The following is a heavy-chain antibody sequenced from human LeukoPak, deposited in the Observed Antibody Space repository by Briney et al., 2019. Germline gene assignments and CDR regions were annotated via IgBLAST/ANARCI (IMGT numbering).Heavy chain of an antibody. D-gene: IGHD2-15*01. CDR3: ARDPACGGGCYGYFEY. CDR1: GFTFSSYS. CDR2: ISRSSSTI. V-gene: IGHV3-48*01. J-gene: IGHJ4*02. Sequence: PWGALRLSCAASGFTFSSYSMNWVRKAPGKGLEWVSHISRSSSTIFYADSVKGRFTISRDNAQNSLYLQMNSLRVDDTGVYYCARDPACGGGCYGYFEYWGQGILVTVSS.